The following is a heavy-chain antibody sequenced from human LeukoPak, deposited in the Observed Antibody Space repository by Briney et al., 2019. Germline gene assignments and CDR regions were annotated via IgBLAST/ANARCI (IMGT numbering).Heavy chain of an antibody. D-gene: IGHD3-22*01. CDR1: GCTFSSYS. J-gene: IGHJ4*02. V-gene: IGHV3-21*01. Sequence: GGSLRLSCAASGCTFSSYSMNWVRQAPGKGLEWVSSISSSSSYIYYADSVKGRFTIARDNAKNSLYLQINSLRAEDTAVYYCASLSPFRYYDSSGLDYWGQGTLVTVSS. CDR3: ASLSPFRYYDSSGLDY. CDR2: ISSSSSYI.